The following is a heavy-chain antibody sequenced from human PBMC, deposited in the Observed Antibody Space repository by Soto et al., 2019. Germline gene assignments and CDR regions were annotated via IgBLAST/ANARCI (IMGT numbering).Heavy chain of an antibody. Sequence: QVQLQQSGPGLVKPSQTLSLTCAISGDSVSSNSAAWNWIRQSPSRGLEWLGRTYYRSKWYNDFAVSVKSRITINPDTSKNQFSLQLNSVTPEDTAVYYCARDREPLPYSSSWYYFDYWGQGTLVTVSS. CDR3: ARDREPLPYSSSWYYFDY. CDR2: TYYRSKWYN. V-gene: IGHV6-1*01. CDR1: GDSVSSNSAA. J-gene: IGHJ4*02. D-gene: IGHD6-13*01.